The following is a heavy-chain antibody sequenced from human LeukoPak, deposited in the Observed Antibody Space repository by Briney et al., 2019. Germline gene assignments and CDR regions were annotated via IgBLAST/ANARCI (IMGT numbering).Heavy chain of an antibody. CDR1: GGSISSYY. CDR3: ARSGQLGYVNWFDP. Sequence: SETLSLTCTVSGGSISSYYWSWIRQPPGKGLEWIGYIYYSGSTNYNPSLKGRVTISVDTCKNQFSLKRSSVTSADTAVYYCARSGQLGYVNWFDPWGQGTLVTVSS. CDR2: IYYSGST. V-gene: IGHV4-59*01. D-gene: IGHD6-6*01. J-gene: IGHJ5*02.